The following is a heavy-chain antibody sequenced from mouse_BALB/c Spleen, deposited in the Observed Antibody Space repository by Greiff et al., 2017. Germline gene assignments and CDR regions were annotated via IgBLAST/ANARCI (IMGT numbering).Heavy chain of an antibody. V-gene: IGHV1-54*01. CDR1: GYAFTNYL. CDR2: INPGSGGT. Sequence: VKLMESGAELVRPGTSVKVSCKASGYAFTNYLIEWVKQRPGQGLEWIGVINPGSGGTNYNEKFKGKATLTADKSSSTAYMQLSSLTSDDSAVYFCARGGTYFDYWGQGTTLTVSS. CDR3: ARGGTYFDY. J-gene: IGHJ2*01. D-gene: IGHD4-1*01.